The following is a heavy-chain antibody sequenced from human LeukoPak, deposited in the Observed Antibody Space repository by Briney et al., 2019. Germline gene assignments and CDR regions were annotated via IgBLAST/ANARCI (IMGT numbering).Heavy chain of an antibody. Sequence: ASVKVSCKASGYTLTELVIHWVRQAPGKGLEWMGGFDPEDGETIYAQKFQGRVTMTEDTSTDTAYMELSSLRSEDTAVYYCATNSGSYFLYWGQGTLVTVSS. CDR1: GYTLTELV. CDR3: ATNSGSYFLY. D-gene: IGHD1-26*01. J-gene: IGHJ4*02. V-gene: IGHV1-24*01. CDR2: FDPEDGET.